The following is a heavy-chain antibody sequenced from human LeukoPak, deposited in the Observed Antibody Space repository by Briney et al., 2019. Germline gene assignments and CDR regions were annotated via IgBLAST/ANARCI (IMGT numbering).Heavy chain of an antibody. J-gene: IGHJ4*02. CDR2: IYYNGAT. Sequence: KPSETLSLTCSVSGGSIGTSYWSWIRQPPGKGLEWIGYIYYNGATNYNPSLKTRVTISLDTPKNQFSLKLKSVTASGTAVYYCARHYVFVSGGSSFDYWGLGILVTVSS. CDR1: GGSIGTSY. CDR3: ARHYVFVSGGSSFDY. V-gene: IGHV4-59*08. D-gene: IGHD1-26*01.